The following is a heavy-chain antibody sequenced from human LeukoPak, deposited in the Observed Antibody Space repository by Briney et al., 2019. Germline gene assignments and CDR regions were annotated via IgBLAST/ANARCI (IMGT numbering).Heavy chain of an antibody. CDR2: IIPIFGTA. V-gene: IGHV1-69*13. CDR1: GGTFSSYA. CDR3: AGRGGGGNLNWYFDL. Sequence: ASVKVSCKASGGTFSSYAISWVRQAPGQGLEWMGGIIPIFGTANYAQKFQGRVTITADESTSTAYMELSSLRSEDTAVYYCAGRGGGGNLNWYFDLWGRGTLVTVSS. J-gene: IGHJ2*01. D-gene: IGHD4-23*01.